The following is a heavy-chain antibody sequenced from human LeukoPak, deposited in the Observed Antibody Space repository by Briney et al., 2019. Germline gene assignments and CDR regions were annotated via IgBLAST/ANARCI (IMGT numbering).Heavy chain of an antibody. J-gene: IGHJ4*02. CDR2: INPNSGGT. CDR3: ARGKHSSSWRY. CDR1: GYTFTGCY. Sequence: ASVKVSYKASGYTFTGCYMHWVRQAPGQGLERMGWINPNSGGTNYAQKFQGRVTMTRDTSISTAYMELSRLRSDDTAVYYCARGKHSSSWRYWGQGTLVTVSS. D-gene: IGHD6-13*01. V-gene: IGHV1-2*02.